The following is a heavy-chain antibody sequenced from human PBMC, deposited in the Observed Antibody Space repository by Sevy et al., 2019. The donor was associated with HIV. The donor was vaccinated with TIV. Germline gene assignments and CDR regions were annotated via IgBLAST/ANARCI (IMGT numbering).Heavy chain of an antibody. CDR3: AKRRLERYYGMDV. Sequence: GGSLRLSCAASGFTFSSYAMSWVHQAPGKGLEWVSAISGSGGSTYYADSVKGRFTISRDNSKNTLYLQMNSLRAEDTAVYYCAKRRLERYYGMDVWGQGTTVTVSS. CDR2: ISGSGGST. D-gene: IGHD1-1*01. V-gene: IGHV3-23*01. J-gene: IGHJ6*02. CDR1: GFTFSSYA.